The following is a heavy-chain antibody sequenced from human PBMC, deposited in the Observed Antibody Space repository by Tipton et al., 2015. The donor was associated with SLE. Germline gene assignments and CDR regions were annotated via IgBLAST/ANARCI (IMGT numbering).Heavy chain of an antibody. Sequence: SLRLSCAASGFTVSCNSISWVRQAPGKGLVWVSVIYSGGSTYYADSVKGRFTISRDNSKNTLSLQMNSLRAEDTAVYYWARTPRAWLRTWDYFDYWGQGTLVTVSS. V-gene: IGHV3-53*01. J-gene: IGHJ4*02. CDR2: IYSGGST. CDR3: ARTPRAWLRTWDYFDY. D-gene: IGHD5-12*01. CDR1: GFTVSCNS.